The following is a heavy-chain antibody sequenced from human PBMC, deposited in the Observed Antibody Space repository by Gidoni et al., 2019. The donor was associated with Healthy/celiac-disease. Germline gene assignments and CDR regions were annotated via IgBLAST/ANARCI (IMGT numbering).Heavy chain of an antibody. CDR3: ARPRIAAAGSRFSYFDY. CDR2: INHSGST. V-gene: IGHV4-34*01. Sequence: QVQLQQWGAGLLKPSETLSLTCAVYGGSFSGDYWSWIRQPQGNGLEWIGEINHSGSTNYTPSLKSRVTISVDTSKNQFSLKLSSVTAADTAVYYCARPRIAAAGSRFSYFDYWGQGTLVTVSS. J-gene: IGHJ4*02. CDR1: GGSFSGDY. D-gene: IGHD6-13*01.